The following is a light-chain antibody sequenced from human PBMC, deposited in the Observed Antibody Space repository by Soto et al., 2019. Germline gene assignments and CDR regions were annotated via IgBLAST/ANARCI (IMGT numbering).Light chain of an antibody. V-gene: IGLV1-40*01. J-gene: IGLJ3*02. CDR1: SSNIGAGYD. Sequence: QSVLTQPPSVSGAPGQRVTISCTGSSSNIGAGYDVHWYHHLPGTAPKLLIYGNTNRPSGISDRFSVSKSGSSASLAITGLQAEDEADFYCQSYDSSLRAWVFGAGTMLTVL. CDR3: QSYDSSLRAWV. CDR2: GNT.